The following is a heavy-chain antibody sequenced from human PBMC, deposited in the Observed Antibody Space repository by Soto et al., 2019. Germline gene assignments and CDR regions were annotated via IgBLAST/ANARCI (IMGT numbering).Heavy chain of an antibody. CDR3: TTEAGELLDFDY. J-gene: IGHJ4*02. V-gene: IGHV3-15*07. CDR1: GFTFSNAW. Sequence: PGGSLRLSCAASGFTFSNAWMNWVRQAPGKGLEWVGRIKSKTDGGATDYAAPVKGRFTISRDDSKNTLYLQMNSLKTEDTAVYYCTTEAGELLDFDYWGQGTLVTVSS. D-gene: IGHD1-26*01. CDR2: IKSKTDGGAT.